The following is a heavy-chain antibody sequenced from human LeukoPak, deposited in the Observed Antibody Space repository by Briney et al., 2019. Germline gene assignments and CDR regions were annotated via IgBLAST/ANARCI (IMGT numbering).Heavy chain of an antibody. CDR1: GYTFTSYD. Sequence: GASVKVSCKASGYTFTSYDINWVRQATGQGLEWMGWMNPNSSNTGYAQKFQGRVTMTRNTSISTAYMELSSLRSEDTAVYYCARVGMVRGVIPGYWGQGTLVTVSS. J-gene: IGHJ4*02. V-gene: IGHV1-8*01. CDR3: ARVGMVRGVIPGY. CDR2: MNPNSSNT. D-gene: IGHD3-10*01.